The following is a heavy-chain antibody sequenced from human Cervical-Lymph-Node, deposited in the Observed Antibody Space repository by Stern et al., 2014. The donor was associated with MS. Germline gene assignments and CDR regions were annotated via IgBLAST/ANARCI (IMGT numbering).Heavy chain of an antibody. CDR1: GGSINSGGYY. V-gene: IGHV4-31*03. Sequence: VQLVESGPGLVKPSQTLPLTCTVSGGSINSGGYYWSWIRQYPGKGLEWIGHIYYTGSAYYDPSLKSRLSMSIDTSKNQFSLNLNSVTAADTAVYYCARGARYSDSSGYYFYLDYWGQGTLVTVSS. CDR2: IYYTGSA. J-gene: IGHJ4*02. CDR3: ARGARYSDSSGYYFYLDY. D-gene: IGHD3-22*01.